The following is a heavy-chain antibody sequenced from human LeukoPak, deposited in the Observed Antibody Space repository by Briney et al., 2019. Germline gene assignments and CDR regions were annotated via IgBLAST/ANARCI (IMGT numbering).Heavy chain of an antibody. V-gene: IGHV3-53*01. J-gene: IGHJ4*02. CDR3: ASLNDRTIRGTGVVDC. Sequence: GGSVRLSCAASGFDVRNNFMGWVRQAQGKGLEWVSVISSDETPYYADSVRGRFTVSRDNSKNMLYLQMNRLGAEDTAVYFCASLNDRTIRGTGVVDCWGQGTLVTVSS. D-gene: IGHD3-22*01. CDR2: ISSDETP. CDR1: GFDVRNNF.